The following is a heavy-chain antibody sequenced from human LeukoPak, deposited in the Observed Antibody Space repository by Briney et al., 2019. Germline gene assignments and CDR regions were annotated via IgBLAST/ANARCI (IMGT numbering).Heavy chain of an antibody. D-gene: IGHD1-14*01. CDR3: ARHGRTWVFDY. V-gene: IGHV4-59*08. Sequence: PSETLSLTCSVSGGSINNYHWSWIRQSPGEGLEWIGYVHYTGTTDYNPSLESRVTISLDTSKNQFSLRLSSVTAADTAVYYCARHGRTWVFDYWGQGTLV. J-gene: IGHJ4*02. CDR2: VHYTGTT. CDR1: GGSINNYH.